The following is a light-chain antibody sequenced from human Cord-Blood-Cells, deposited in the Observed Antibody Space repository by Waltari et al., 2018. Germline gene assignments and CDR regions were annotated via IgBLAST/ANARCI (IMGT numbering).Light chain of an antibody. J-gene: IGKJ1*01. V-gene: IGKV1-5*03. Sequence: DIQMTQSPSTLSASVGDRVTITCRPSQSISSWLAWYQQKPGTAPKLLLYKASSLESGVPSRFSGGGAGTEFTLTTSSLRPDEFATYYGQKYNSYSTFGQGTKVEIK. CDR3: QKYNSYST. CDR1: QSISSW. CDR2: KAS.